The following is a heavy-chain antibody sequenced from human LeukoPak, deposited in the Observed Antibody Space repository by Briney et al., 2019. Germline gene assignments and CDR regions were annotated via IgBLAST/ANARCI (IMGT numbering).Heavy chain of an antibody. CDR1: GFTFSSYE. Sequence: GGSLRLSCAASGFTFSSYEMNWVRQAPGKGLECVSYISSSGSTIYYADSVKCRFTISRDNAKNSLYLQMNSLRAEDTAVYYCARAGGKRYFDWLYFDYWGQGTLVTVSS. J-gene: IGHJ4*02. D-gene: IGHD3-9*01. V-gene: IGHV3-48*03. CDR2: ISSSGSTI. CDR3: ARAGGKRYFDWLYFDY.